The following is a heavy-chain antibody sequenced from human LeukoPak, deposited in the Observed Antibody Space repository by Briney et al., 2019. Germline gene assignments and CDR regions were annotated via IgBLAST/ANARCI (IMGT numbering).Heavy chain of an antibody. D-gene: IGHD2-15*01. CDR3: ARVGVAVNFDY. V-gene: IGHV1-46*01. J-gene: IGHJ4*02. CDR2: INPSGGST. CDR1: GYTFTSYS. Sequence: ASVKVSCKASGYTFTSYSMHWVRQAPGQGLEWMGIINPSGGSTSYAQKFQGRVTMTRDTSTSTVYMELSSLRSEDTAVYYCARVGVAVNFDYWGQGTLVTVSS.